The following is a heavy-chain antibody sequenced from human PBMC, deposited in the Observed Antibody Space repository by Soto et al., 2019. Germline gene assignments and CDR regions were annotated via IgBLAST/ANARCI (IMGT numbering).Heavy chain of an antibody. CDR3: ARVPHLSYGSGYYGPSLGY. Sequence: QVQLVQSGAEVKKPGASVKVSCKASGYTFTSYAMHWVRQAPGQRLEWMGWINAGNGNTKYSQKFQGTVTITRDTSASPAYMELSSLRSEETAVYYCARVPHLSYGSGYYGPSLGYWGQGTLVTVSS. D-gene: IGHD3-22*01. J-gene: IGHJ4*02. V-gene: IGHV1-3*01. CDR1: GYTFTSYA. CDR2: INAGNGNT.